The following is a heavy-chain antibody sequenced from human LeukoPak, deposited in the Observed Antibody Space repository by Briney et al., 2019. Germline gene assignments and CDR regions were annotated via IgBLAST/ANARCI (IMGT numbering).Heavy chain of an antibody. Sequence: ASVKVSCKASGYTFTGYYMHWVRQAPGQGLEWMGWINPNSGGTNYAQKFQGRVTMTRDTSISTAYMELSRLRSDDTAVYYCARERGEYSSSHMDVWGKGTTVTVSS. CDR1: GYTFTGYY. D-gene: IGHD6-13*01. V-gene: IGHV1-2*02. J-gene: IGHJ6*03. CDR2: INPNSGGT. CDR3: ARERGEYSSSHMDV.